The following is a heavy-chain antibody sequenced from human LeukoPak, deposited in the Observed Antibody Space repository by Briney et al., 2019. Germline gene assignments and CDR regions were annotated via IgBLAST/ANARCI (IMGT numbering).Heavy chain of an antibody. CDR1: GFTFSSYG. CDR2: ISGSGGRT. CDR3: AKEIRNFGSYYYYMDV. D-gene: IGHD3-10*01. Sequence: PGGSLRLSCAASGFTFSSYGMSWVRQAPGKVLEWVSEISGSGGRTYYADSVKGRFTISRDNSKNTLYLQMNSLRAEDTAVYYCAKEIRNFGSYYYYMDVWGKGTTVTISS. J-gene: IGHJ6*03. V-gene: IGHV3-23*01.